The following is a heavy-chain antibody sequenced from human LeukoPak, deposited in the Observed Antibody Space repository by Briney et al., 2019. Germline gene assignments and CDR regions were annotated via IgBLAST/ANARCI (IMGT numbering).Heavy chain of an antibody. J-gene: IGHJ4*02. D-gene: IGHD3-10*01. CDR2: IKQDGSEK. CDR3: ARVRSDGSGSYYNPHFDY. Sequence: GGSLRLSCAASGFTFSSYWMSWVRQAPGKGLEWVANIKQDGSEKYYVDSVKGRFTISRGNAKNSLYLQMNSLRAEDTAVYYCARVRSDGSGSYYNPHFDYWGQGTLVTVSS. V-gene: IGHV3-7*03. CDR1: GFTFSSYW.